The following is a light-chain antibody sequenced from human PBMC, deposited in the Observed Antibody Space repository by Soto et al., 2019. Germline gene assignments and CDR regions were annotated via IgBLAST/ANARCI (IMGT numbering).Light chain of an antibody. V-gene: IGKV3-20*01. J-gene: IGKJ2*01. CDR2: GAS. CDR3: QQYGSSPPMYT. Sequence: EIVLTQSPGTLSLSPGERVTLSCRASQSVASNYLAWYQQKPGQSPRLLIYGASSRATGIPDRFRGSGSGTDFTLTISRLEPEDFAVYFCQQYGSSPPMYTFGQGTKLEIK. CDR1: QSVASNY.